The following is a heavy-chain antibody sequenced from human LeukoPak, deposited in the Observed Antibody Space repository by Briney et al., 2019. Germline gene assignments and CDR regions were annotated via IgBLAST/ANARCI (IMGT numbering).Heavy chain of an antibody. D-gene: IGHD6-13*01. J-gene: IGHJ6*03. V-gene: IGHV1-69*13. CDR1: GGTFSSYA. CDR2: IIPIFGTA. CDR3: ARATAAGTGGYYYYYMDV. Sequence: SVKLSCEASGGTFSSYAMSWVRQAPGQGLEWMGGIIPIFGTANYAQKSQGRVTITADESTSTVYMELSSLRSEDTAVYYCARATAAGTGGYYYYYMDVCGKGTTVTVSS.